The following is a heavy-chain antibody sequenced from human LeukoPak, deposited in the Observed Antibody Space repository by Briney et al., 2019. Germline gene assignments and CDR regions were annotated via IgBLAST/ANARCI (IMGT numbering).Heavy chain of an antibody. CDR2: ISRSGSTR. CDR1: GFTFSACE. J-gene: IGHJ3*02. Sequence: GGSLRLSCAVSGFTFSACELTWVRQAPGKGLEWVSYISRSGSTRYYADSVKGRFTISRDNAKNSLYLQMNSLRAEDTAVYYCARVATMVRVPLDALDIWGQGTMVSVSS. V-gene: IGHV3-48*03. D-gene: IGHD3-10*01. CDR3: ARVATMVRVPLDALDI.